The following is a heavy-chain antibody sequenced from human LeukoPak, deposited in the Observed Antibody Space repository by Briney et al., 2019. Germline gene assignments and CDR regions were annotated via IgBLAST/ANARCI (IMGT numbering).Heavy chain of an antibody. D-gene: IGHD2-15*01. Sequence: PGGSLRLSCEASGFTFTTFWMSRVGQAPGKGLEGVANIQEDGKKENYVDSVRGRFTISRDNAKNSIYLRRNSLRVEDTAVYYCAKDIVGVVGDYGGQETLVIVSS. CDR1: GFTFTTFW. CDR2: IQEDGKKE. V-gene: IGHV3-7*01. J-gene: IGHJ4*02. CDR3: AKDIVGVVGDY.